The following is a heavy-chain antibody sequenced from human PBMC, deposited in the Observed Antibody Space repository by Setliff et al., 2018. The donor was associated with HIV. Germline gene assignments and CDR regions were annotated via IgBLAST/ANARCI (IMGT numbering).Heavy chain of an antibody. Sequence: PSETLSLTCTVSGGSITGYYWSWIRQPPGKGLEWIGCIYYTGSTNYNPSLKSRLTISVDTSKNQFSLKLRSVTAADTAVYYCARDPPGYGDSNDYWGQGTLVTVSS. CDR2: IYYTGST. V-gene: IGHV4-59*01. D-gene: IGHD4-17*01. CDR1: GGSITGYY. CDR3: ARDPPGYGDSNDY. J-gene: IGHJ4*02.